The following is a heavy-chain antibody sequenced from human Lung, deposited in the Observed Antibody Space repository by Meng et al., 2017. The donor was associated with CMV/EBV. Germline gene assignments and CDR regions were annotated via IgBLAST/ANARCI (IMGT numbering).Heavy chain of an antibody. Sequence: TVCGGTVDSNAYCSSWIRQNPEKDLEWIGYTSCDRSTHYNPSLKNRAAISVDTSKNQFSLRLNSVTAADTAVYYCARQAPDNWFDPWGQGALVTVSS. J-gene: IGHJ5*01. CDR2: TSCDRST. CDR1: GGTVDSNAYC. V-gene: IGHV4-31*03. CDR3: ARQAPDNWFDP.